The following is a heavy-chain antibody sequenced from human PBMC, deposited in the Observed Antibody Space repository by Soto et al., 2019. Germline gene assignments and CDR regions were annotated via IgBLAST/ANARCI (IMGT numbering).Heavy chain of an antibody. V-gene: IGHV3-72*01. CDR1: GFTLSDQH. CDR3: ARTPQADNDLHV. Sequence: EVQLVESGGGLVQPGGSLRLSCAASGFTLSDQHIDWVRQAPGKGLEWVGRIRNKARSYTTEYAASVRGRFTISTDDSKNSLYLQLNSLKTEDTAVYYCARTPQADNDLHVWGQGTTVAVSS. CDR2: IRNKARSYTT. J-gene: IGHJ6*02. D-gene: IGHD1-1*01.